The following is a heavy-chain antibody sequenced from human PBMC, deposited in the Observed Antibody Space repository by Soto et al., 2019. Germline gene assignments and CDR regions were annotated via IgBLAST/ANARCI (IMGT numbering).Heavy chain of an antibody. Sequence: QVQLVQSGAEVKKPGASVKVSCKASGYTFTGYYMHWVRQAPGQGLEWMGWINPNSGGTNYAQKFQGRVTMTRDTSISTAYMELSRLRSDDTAVYYCATPPDLYYYGSSPVSRDYWGQGTLVTVSS. D-gene: IGHD3-10*01. V-gene: IGHV1-2*02. J-gene: IGHJ4*02. CDR2: INPNSGGT. CDR3: ATPPDLYYYGSSPVSRDY. CDR1: GYTFTGYY.